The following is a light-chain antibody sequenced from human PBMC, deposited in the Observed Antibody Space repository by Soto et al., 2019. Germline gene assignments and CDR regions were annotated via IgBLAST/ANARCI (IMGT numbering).Light chain of an antibody. V-gene: IGLV2-14*01. CDR1: SSVVGGYDY. CDR2: EVS. J-gene: IGLJ1*01. CDR3: SSYTTSSSYV. Sequence: QSALTQPASVSGSPGQSITMSCTGTSSVVGGYDYVSWYQQHPGEVPKLIIFEVSSRPAWISNRFSASKSGNTASLTISGLQAEDEADYYCSSYTTSSSYVFGTGTKGTVL.